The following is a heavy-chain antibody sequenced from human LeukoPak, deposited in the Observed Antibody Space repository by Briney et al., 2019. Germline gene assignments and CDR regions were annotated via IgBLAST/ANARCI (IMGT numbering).Heavy chain of an antibody. D-gene: IGHD3-3*01. CDR2: IYYSGST. CDR1: GGSISSSSSY. Sequence: SETLSLTCTVSGGSISSSSSYWGWIRQPPGKGLEWIGSIYYSGSTYYNPSLKSRVTISVDTSKNQFSLKLSSVTAADTAVYYCARGTIFGVVISPSFDYWGQGTLVTVSS. J-gene: IGHJ4*02. CDR3: ARGTIFGVVISPSFDY. V-gene: IGHV4-39*01.